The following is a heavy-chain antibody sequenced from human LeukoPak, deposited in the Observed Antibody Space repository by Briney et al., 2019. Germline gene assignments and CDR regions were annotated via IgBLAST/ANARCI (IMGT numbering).Heavy chain of an antibody. J-gene: IGHJ4*02. Sequence: PGGSLRLSCAASGFTFSSYEMNWVRQAPGRGLEWVSYISGSGSTIYYADSVKGRFTISRDNAKNSLYLQMNSLRAEDTAVYYCAKSSPPPLRYWGQGTLVTVSS. CDR2: ISGSGSTI. V-gene: IGHV3-48*03. CDR1: GFTFSSYE. CDR3: AKSSPPPLRY.